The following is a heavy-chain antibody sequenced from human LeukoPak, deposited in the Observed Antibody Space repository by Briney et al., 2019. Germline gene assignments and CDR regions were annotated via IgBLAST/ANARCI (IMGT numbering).Heavy chain of an antibody. V-gene: IGHV5-51*01. CDR3: ARVVVAATGRGYMDV. CDR1: GYSFNRYW. Sequence: GESLKISCKGSGYSFNRYWIGWVRQMPGKGREWMGIIYPGDSDTRYSPSFQGQVTISADKSISTAYLQWSSLKASDTAMYYCARVVVAATGRGYMDVWGKGTTVTVSS. D-gene: IGHD2-15*01. J-gene: IGHJ6*03. CDR2: IYPGDSDT.